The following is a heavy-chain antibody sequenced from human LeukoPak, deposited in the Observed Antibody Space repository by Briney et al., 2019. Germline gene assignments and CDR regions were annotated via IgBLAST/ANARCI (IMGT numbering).Heavy chain of an antibody. CDR1: GFTSSSFA. D-gene: IGHD6-19*01. Sequence: GGSLRLSCAASGFTSSSFAMTWVRQAPGKGLEWVSGISGSGGSTFYADSVKGRFTISRDNSKSTLYLQMNSLRAEDTAVYYCAKDLLIAVAGRFDYWGQGILVTVSS. CDR2: ISGSGGST. V-gene: IGHV3-23*01. J-gene: IGHJ4*02. CDR3: AKDLLIAVAGRFDY.